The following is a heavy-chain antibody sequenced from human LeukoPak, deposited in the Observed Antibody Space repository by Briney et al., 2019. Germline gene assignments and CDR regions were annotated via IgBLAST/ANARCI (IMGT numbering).Heavy chain of an antibody. Sequence: TGGSLRLSCVVSGFPFSGHAMSWVRQAPGKGLEWVSAISGSGGSTYYADSVKGRFTISRDNSKNTLYLQMNSLRAEDTAVYYCAKDDYDFWSGYRSDYYFDYWGRGTLVTVSS. V-gene: IGHV3-23*01. CDR2: ISGSGGST. D-gene: IGHD3-3*01. J-gene: IGHJ4*02. CDR3: AKDDYDFWSGYRSDYYFDY. CDR1: GFPFSGHA.